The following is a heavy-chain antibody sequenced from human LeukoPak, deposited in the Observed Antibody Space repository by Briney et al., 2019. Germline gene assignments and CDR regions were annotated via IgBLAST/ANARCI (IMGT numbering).Heavy chain of an antibody. CDR2: INHSGST. J-gene: IGHJ4*02. D-gene: IGHD6-13*01. Sequence: PSETLSLTCAVYGGSFSGYYWSWIRPPPGKGLEWIGEINHSGSTNYNPSLKSRVTISVDTSKNQFSLKLSSVTAADTAVYYCATRYSSSWSKDYFDYWGQGTLVTVS. CDR3: ATRYSSSWSKDYFDY. V-gene: IGHV4-34*01. CDR1: GGSFSGYY.